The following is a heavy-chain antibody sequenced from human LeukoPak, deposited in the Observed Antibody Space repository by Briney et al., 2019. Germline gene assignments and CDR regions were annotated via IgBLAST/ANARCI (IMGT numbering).Heavy chain of an antibody. CDR2: IRRKTDGETT. V-gene: IGHV3-15*01. CDR3: VTDLVIKGYFDY. CDR1: GLTFSNVW. J-gene: IGHJ4*02. D-gene: IGHD2-21*01. Sequence: GESLRLSCAASGLTFSNVWMSWVRQVPGKGLEWVGRIRRKTDGETTDHAAPMKGRFTISRDDSKNTLYLQMNSLKTEDTAVYYCVTDLVIKGYFDYWGQGALVTVSS.